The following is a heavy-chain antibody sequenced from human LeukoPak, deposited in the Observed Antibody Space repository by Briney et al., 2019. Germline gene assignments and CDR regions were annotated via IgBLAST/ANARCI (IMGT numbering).Heavy chain of an antibody. V-gene: IGHV1-24*01. D-gene: IGHD3-3*01. J-gene: IGHJ4*02. CDR3: ATEVSGYYQLDY. CDR2: FDPEDGET. CDR1: GYTLTELS. Sequence: ASVKVSCKVSGYTLTELSMHWVRQAPGKGLEWMGGFDPEDGETIYAQKFQGRVTMTKDTSTDTAYMELSSLRSEDTAVYYCATEVSGYYQLDYWGQGTLVTVSS.